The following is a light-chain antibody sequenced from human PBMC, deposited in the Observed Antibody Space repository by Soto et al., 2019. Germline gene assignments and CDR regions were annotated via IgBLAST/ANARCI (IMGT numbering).Light chain of an antibody. CDR2: EAS. J-gene: IGKJ1*01. CDR1: QSVNNF. Sequence: EIVFTHPPATLSLSPGERATLSCRASQSVNNFLAWYQQRPGQAPRLLMYEASNRATGVPARFSGSGSGTDFTLTISSLEPEDFAIYYCQQRRNWPPTFGQGTKVDI. CDR3: QQRRNWPPT. V-gene: IGKV3-11*01.